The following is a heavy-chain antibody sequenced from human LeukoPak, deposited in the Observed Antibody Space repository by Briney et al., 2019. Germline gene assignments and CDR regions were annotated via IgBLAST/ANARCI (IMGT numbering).Heavy chain of an antibody. CDR2: INHSGST. V-gene: IGHV4-34*01. CDR3: AREGYDYVWGSYPNWFDP. CDR1: GGSFSGYY. Sequence: SETLSLTCAVYGGSFSGYYWSWIRQPPGKGLEWIGEINHSGSTNYNPSLKGRVTISVDTSKNQFSLKLSSVTAADTAVYYCAREGYDYVWGSYPNWFDPWGQGTLVTVSS. J-gene: IGHJ5*02. D-gene: IGHD3-16*01.